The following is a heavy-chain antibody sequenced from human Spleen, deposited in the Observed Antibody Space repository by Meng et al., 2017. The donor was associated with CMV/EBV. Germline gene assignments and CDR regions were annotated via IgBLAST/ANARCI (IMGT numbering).Heavy chain of an antibody. V-gene: IGHV4-59*01. CDR3: ARGVRGATKMYYFDY. D-gene: IGHD1-26*01. J-gene: IGHJ4*02. CDR2: IYYSGST. CDR1: GGSISSYY. Sequence: SETLSLTCTVSGGSISSYYWSWIRQPPGKGLEWIGYIYYSGSTNYNPSLKSRVTISGDTSKNQFSLKLSSVTAADTAVYYCARGVRGATKMYYFDYWGQGTLVTVSS.